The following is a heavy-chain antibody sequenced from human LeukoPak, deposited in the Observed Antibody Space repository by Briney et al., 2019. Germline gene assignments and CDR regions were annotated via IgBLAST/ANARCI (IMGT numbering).Heavy chain of an antibody. CDR2: IQTAGDT. J-gene: IGHJ3*02. CDR3: ARDSRPGYGGAHDI. V-gene: IGHV3-13*01. Sequence: GGSLRLSCAASGFTFSNSDMHWVRQVPGKGLEWVALIQTAGDTYYPASVKGRFTISREDAKNSFYLQMNSLRAEDTAVYYCARDSRPGYGGAHDIWGPGTMVTVSS. D-gene: IGHD5-12*01. CDR1: GFTFSNSD.